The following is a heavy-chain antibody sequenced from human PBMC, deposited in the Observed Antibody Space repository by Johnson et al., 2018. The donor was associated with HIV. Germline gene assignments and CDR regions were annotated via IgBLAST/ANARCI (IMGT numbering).Heavy chain of an antibody. D-gene: IGHD3-10*01. J-gene: IGHJ3*02. CDR2: INWDGDST. V-gene: IGHV3-43D*03. CDR3: AKDIDAGDTKGSTLDI. CDR1: RFTFDDYA. Sequence: VQLVESGGVVVQPGGSLRLSCETSRFTFDDYAMHWVRQAPGKGLEWVSLINWDGDSTYYADSVKGRFTISRDNSKNSLYLQMNSLRHEDTGLYYGAKDIDAGDTKGSTLDIWGQGTMVTVSS.